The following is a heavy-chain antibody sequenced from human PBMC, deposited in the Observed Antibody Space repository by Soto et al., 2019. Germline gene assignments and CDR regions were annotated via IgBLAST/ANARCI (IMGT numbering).Heavy chain of an antibody. CDR3: ARPAGEGAYYGMDV. Sequence: ETRSLTCTVSGVSISSSSYYWGWIRQPPGKGLEWIGSIYYSGSTYYNPSLKSRVTISVDTSKNQFSLKLSSVTAADTAVYYCARPAGEGAYYGMDVWGQGTTVTVSS. J-gene: IGHJ6*02. D-gene: IGHD1-26*01. CDR1: GVSISSSSYY. CDR2: IYYSGST. V-gene: IGHV4-39*01.